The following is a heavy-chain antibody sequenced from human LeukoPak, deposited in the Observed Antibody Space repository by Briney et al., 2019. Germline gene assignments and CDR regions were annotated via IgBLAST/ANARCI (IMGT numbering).Heavy chain of an antibody. CDR2: MNPNSGNT. D-gene: IGHD3-10*01. CDR3: ARGLGSFGLVPGADY. CDR1: GYTFTNYD. Sequence: GASVKVSCKASGYTFTNYDINWVRQATGQGLEWMGWMNPNSGNTGYAQKLQGRVTFTRDTSISTAYRELSSLRSEDTAVYYCARGLGSFGLVPGADYWGQGTLVTVSS. V-gene: IGHV1-8*03. J-gene: IGHJ4*02.